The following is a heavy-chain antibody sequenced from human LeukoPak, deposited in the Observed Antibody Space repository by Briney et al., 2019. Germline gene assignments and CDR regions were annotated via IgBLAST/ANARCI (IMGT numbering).Heavy chain of an antibody. D-gene: IGHD3-10*01. V-gene: IGHV4-39*01. Sequence: PSETLSLTCTVSGGSISSSSYYWGWIRQPPGKGLEWIGRIYYSGSTYYNPSLKSRVTISVDTSKNQFSLKLSSVTAADTAVYYCARHDAADYYGSGSYKYYYYYYMDVWGKGTTVTVSS. CDR2: IYYSGST. CDR3: ARHDAADYYGSGSYKYYYYYYMDV. CDR1: GGSISSSSYY. J-gene: IGHJ6*03.